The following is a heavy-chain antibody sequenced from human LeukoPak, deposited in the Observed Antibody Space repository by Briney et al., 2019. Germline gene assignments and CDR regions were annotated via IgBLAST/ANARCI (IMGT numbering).Heavy chain of an antibody. CDR2: IYYSGST. Sequence: SETLSRTCTDSGGSISSYYWSWIRQPPGQGLEWIGYIYYSGSTNYNPSLKSRVTISVDTSKNQFSLKLSSVTAADTAVYYCARGYSSGFIDYWGQGTLVTVSS. J-gene: IGHJ4*02. D-gene: IGHD6-19*01. V-gene: IGHV4-59*01. CDR3: ARGYSSGFIDY. CDR1: GGSISSYY.